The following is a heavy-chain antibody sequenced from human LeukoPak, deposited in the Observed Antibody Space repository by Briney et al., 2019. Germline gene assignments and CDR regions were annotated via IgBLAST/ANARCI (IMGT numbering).Heavy chain of an antibody. CDR3: ARGRVSSSTWYSTYYHYFYMDV. CDR2: IYYSGIT. V-gene: IGHV4-59*12. D-gene: IGHD1-1*01. Sequence: SETLSLTCTVSGGSISSYYWSWIRQPPGKGVEWIGYIYYSGITYYNPSLKSRVTISVDTSKNQFSLKLSSVTAADTAVYYCARGRVSSSTWYSTYYHYFYMDVWGKGTTVTVSS. CDR1: GGSISSYY. J-gene: IGHJ6*03.